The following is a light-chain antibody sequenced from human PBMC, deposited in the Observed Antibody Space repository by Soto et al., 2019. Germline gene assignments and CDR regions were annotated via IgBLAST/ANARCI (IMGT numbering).Light chain of an antibody. CDR3: QQYDNLPT. CDR1: QGISNY. CDR2: DAS. V-gene: IGKV1-33*01. J-gene: IGKJ5*01. Sequence: DIQMTQSPSSLSASVGDRVTITCQASQGISNYLNWYQQKPGKAPKLLIYDASNWETGVPSRFSGSGSGTDFTFTISSLQPEDIATYYCQQYDNLPTFGQGTRLEIK.